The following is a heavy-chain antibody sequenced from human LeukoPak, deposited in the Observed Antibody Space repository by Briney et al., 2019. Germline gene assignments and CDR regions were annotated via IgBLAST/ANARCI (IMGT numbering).Heavy chain of an antibody. J-gene: IGHJ6*03. V-gene: IGHV1-18*01. CDR2: INPSGGST. CDR1: GYTFTSYG. Sequence: ASVKVSCKASGYTFTSYGISWVRQAPGQGLEWMGIINPSGGSTSYAQKLQGRVTMTTDTSTSTAYMELRSLRSDDTAVYYCARGPDYYDIRGYYYYMDVWGKGTTVTVSS. CDR3: ARGPDYYDIRGYYYYMDV. D-gene: IGHD3-22*01.